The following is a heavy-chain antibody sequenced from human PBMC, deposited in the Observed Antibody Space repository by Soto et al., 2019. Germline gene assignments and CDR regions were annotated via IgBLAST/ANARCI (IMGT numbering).Heavy chain of an antibody. CDR1: GGSISSSSYY. Sequence: SETLSLTCTVSGGSISSSSYYWGWIRQPPGKGLEWIGSIYYSGSTYYNPSLKSRFTISVDTSKNQFSLKLSSVTAADTAVYYCARHHIGASEEGLRFLEWLLYWFDPWGQGTLVTVSS. V-gene: IGHV4-39*01. CDR2: IYYSGST. CDR3: ARHHIGASEEGLRFLEWLLYWFDP. J-gene: IGHJ5*02. D-gene: IGHD3-3*01.